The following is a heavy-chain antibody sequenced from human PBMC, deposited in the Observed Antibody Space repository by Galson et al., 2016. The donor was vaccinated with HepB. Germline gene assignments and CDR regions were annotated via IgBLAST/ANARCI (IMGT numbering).Heavy chain of an antibody. V-gene: IGHV3-30*18. CDR3: AKNDILAGYSAFDY. CDR1: GFTFSSYA. J-gene: IGHJ4*02. Sequence: FLRLSCAASGFTFSSYAMHWVRQAPGKGLEWVAVISYDGSHKYYAASVKGRFTISRDNSKNTLSLQMNSLRAEDTAVYYCAKNDILAGYSAFDYWGQGTLVTVPS. CDR2: ISYDGSHK. D-gene: IGHD3-9*01.